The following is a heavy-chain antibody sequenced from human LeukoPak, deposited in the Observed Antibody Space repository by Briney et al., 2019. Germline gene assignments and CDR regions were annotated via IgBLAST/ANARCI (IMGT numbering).Heavy chain of an antibody. V-gene: IGHV3-23*01. CDR1: GFTFSSHG. CDR3: AKDDRWLQFCC. Sequence: GGSLRLSCVASGFTFSSHGMNWVRQAQGKGLEWVSGIIPSGHTTYYADSVRGRFTISRDNSRNKVYLQMNSLRAEDTAAYYCAKDDRWLQFCCWGQGTLVTVSA. D-gene: IGHD5-24*01. CDR2: IIPSGHTT. J-gene: IGHJ4*02.